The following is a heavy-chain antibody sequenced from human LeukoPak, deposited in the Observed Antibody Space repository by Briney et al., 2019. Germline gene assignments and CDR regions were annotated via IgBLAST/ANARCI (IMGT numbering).Heavy chain of an antibody. CDR2: IKKDGSEK. V-gene: IGHV3-7*01. CDR1: GFTFSSYW. D-gene: IGHD5-18*01. CDR3: AKDARRGYSYGYRRSQSYMDV. Sequence: PGGSLRLSCAASGFTFSSYWMSWVRQAPGKGLEWVANIKKDGSEKYYADSVKGRFTISRDNSKNTLYLQMTSLRDEDTAVYYCAKDARRGYSYGYRRSQSYMDVWGKGTTVTVSS. J-gene: IGHJ6*03.